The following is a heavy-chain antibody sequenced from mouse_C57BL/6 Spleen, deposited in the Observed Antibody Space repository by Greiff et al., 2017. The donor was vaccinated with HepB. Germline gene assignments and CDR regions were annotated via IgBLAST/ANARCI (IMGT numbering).Heavy chain of an antibody. J-gene: IGHJ2*01. CDR2: IHPNSGST. CDR3: ARGDYDGDYYFDY. D-gene: IGHD2-4*01. Sequence: VQLQQPGAELVKPGASVKLSCKASGYTFTSYWMHWVKQRPGQGLEWIGMIHPNSGSTNYNEKFKSKATLTVDKSSSTAYMQLSSLTSEDSAVYYCARGDYDGDYYFDYWGQGTTLTVSS. CDR1: GYTFTSYW. V-gene: IGHV1-64*01.